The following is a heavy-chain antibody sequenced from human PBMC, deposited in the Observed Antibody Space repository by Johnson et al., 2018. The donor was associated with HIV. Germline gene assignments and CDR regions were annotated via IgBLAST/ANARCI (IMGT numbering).Heavy chain of an antibody. CDR3: ARASKVLSSGWSRGAFDI. D-gene: IGHD6-19*01. CDR1: GFTSSYYD. CDR2: IGITGDT. Sequence: EKLVESGGGVVQPGRSLRLSCAASGFTSSYYDMHWVRQGPGKGLQWVSGIGITGDTYSAGSVKGRFTISRDHAKNSLYLQMNSLRAGDTAVYYCARASKVLSSGWSRGAFDIWGQGTMVTVSS. V-gene: IGHV3-13*01. J-gene: IGHJ3*02.